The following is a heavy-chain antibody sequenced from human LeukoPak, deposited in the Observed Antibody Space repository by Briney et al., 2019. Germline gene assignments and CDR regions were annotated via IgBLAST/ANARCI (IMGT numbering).Heavy chain of an antibody. CDR2: IKQDGSEK. Sequence: PGGSLRLSCAASGFTFSRWWMIRVRQAPGKGLEWVANIKQDGSEKYYVDSVKGRFTISRDNAKNSLYLQMNSLRAEDTAVYYCARVRDGYEDYWGQGTLVTVSS. CDR1: GFTFSRWW. J-gene: IGHJ4*02. D-gene: IGHD5-24*01. V-gene: IGHV3-7*01. CDR3: ARVRDGYEDY.